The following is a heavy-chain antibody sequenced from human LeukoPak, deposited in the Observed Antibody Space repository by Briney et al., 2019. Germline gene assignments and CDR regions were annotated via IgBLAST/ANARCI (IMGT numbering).Heavy chain of an antibody. CDR3: AKDILEAGLFFDY. CDR1: GFTFSSYG. CDR2: ISYDGSNK. D-gene: IGHD6-13*01. V-gene: IGHV3-30*18. Sequence: GRSLRLSCAASGFTFSSYGMHWVRQAPGKGLEWMAVISYDGSNKYYADSVKGRFTISRDNSKNTLYLQVNSLRAEDTAVYYCAKDILEAGLFFDYWGLGTLVTVSS. J-gene: IGHJ4*02.